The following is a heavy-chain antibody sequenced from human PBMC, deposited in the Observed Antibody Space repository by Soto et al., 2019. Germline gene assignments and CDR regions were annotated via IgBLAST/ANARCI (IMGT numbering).Heavy chain of an antibody. D-gene: IGHD3-16*01. CDR1: GFIADDYA. V-gene: IGHV3-9*02. Sequence: EMQLVESGGGLVQPGRSLRLSCVGSGFIADDYAMHWVRQPPGKGLEWVSGISSNSETTNYADSVKGRFTISRDNAKNSLFLQMNSLRPEDTALYYCAKDLKWGGMNTLHYFDSWGQGTLVTVSS. J-gene: IGHJ4*02. CDR3: AKDLKWGGMNTLHYFDS. CDR2: ISSNSETT.